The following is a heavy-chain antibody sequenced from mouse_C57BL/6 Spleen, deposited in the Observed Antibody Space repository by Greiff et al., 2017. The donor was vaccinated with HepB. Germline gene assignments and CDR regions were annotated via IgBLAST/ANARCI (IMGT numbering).Heavy chain of an antibody. Sequence: VQLQQPGAELVRPGSSVKLSCKASGYTFTSYWMHWVKQRPIQGLEWIGNIDPSDSDTHYNQKFKDKATLTVDKSSSTAYMQLSSLTSEDSAVYYCARIYYGNYYAMDYWGQGTSVTVSS. CDR1: GYTFTSYW. D-gene: IGHD2-1*01. CDR2: IDPSDSDT. V-gene: IGHV1-52*01. CDR3: ARIYYGNYYAMDY. J-gene: IGHJ4*01.